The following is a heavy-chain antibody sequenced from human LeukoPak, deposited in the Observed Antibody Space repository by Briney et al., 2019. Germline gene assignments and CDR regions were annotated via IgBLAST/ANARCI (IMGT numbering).Heavy chain of an antibody. D-gene: IGHD2-2*01. Sequence: GGSLRLPCAASGFTFSSYPMHWVRQAPGKGLEWVAIISYDGSNKYCADSVKGRFTISRDNSKNTLDLQMHSLRAEDTAVYYCAREVAPAATFYYYGMDVWGKGTTVTVSS. CDR2: ISYDGSNK. V-gene: IGHV3-30*04. CDR1: GFTFSSYP. J-gene: IGHJ6*04. CDR3: AREVAPAATFYYYGMDV.